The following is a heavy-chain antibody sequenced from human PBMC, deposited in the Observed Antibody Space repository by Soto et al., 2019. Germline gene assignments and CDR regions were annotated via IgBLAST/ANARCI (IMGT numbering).Heavy chain of an antibody. CDR1: GLTFSNYW. D-gene: IGHD2-21*02. Sequence: EVQLVESGGGLVQPGGSLRLSCEASGLTFSNYWMHWVRQAPGKGRVWVSRIHRDGTSTSYADSVKGRFTISRDNAKNTLYLQMNSLRAEDTAVYYCARDGAYCGGDCYSLWYFDLWGRGTLVTVSS. CDR2: IHRDGTST. V-gene: IGHV3-74*01. J-gene: IGHJ2*01. CDR3: ARDGAYCGGDCYSLWYFDL.